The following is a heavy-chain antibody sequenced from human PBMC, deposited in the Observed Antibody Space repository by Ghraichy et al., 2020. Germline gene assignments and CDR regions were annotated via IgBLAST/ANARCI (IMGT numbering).Heavy chain of an antibody. CDR2: IRYDGSNT. Sequence: GGSLRLSCVASGFTFNAFGMHWVRQAPGKGLEWVAFIRYDGSNTYYGDSAKGRYTVSRDNSKNMLYLQINSLRPEDTAVYYCAKECCSTTNCLSYYYYAMDVWGQGTAVTVSS. V-gene: IGHV3-30*02. J-gene: IGHJ6*02. D-gene: IGHD2-2*01. CDR1: GFTFNAFG. CDR3: AKECCSTTNCLSYYYYAMDV.